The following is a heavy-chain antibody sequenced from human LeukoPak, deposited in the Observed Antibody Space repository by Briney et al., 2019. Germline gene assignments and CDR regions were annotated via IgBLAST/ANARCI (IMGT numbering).Heavy chain of an antibody. J-gene: IGHJ5*02. D-gene: IGHD3-3*01. V-gene: IGHV3-30*18. CDR3: AKEGQNYDFWSGYTGNWFDP. CDR1: GFTFSSYG. Sequence: RAGGSLRLSCAASGFTFSSYGMHWVRQAPGKGLEWVAVISYDGSNKYYADSVKGRFTISRDNSKNTLYLQMNSLRAEDTAVYYCAKEGQNYDFWSGYTGNWFDPWGQGTLVTVSS. CDR2: ISYDGSNK.